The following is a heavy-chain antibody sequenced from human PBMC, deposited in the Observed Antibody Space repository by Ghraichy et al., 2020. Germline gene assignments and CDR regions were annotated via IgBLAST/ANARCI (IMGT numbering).Heavy chain of an antibody. CDR3: ARDTGLGWFGD. Sequence: GGSLRLSCAASGFSFSSYSMNWVRQAPGKGLEWLSYISSRTTIYYADSVKGRFTISRDNAKDSLYLQMNSLRDEDTAVYYCARDTGLGWFGDWGQGTLVTVSS. V-gene: IGHV3-48*02. CDR1: GFSFSSYS. CDR2: ISSRTTI. D-gene: IGHD3-10*01. J-gene: IGHJ4*02.